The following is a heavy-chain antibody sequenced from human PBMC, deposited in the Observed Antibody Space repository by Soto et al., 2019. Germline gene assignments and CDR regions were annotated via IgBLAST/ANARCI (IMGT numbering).Heavy chain of an antibody. CDR3: AKDQTLRYSSSSGDFDY. J-gene: IGHJ4*02. Sequence: EVQLLESGGGLVQPGGSLRLSCAASGFTFSSYAMSWVRQAPGKGLEWVSAISGSGGSTYYADSVKGRFTISRDNSKNTLYLQMNSLRAEDTAVYYCAKDQTLRYSSSSGDFDYWGQGTLVTVSS. V-gene: IGHV3-23*01. CDR1: GFTFSSYA. CDR2: ISGSGGST. D-gene: IGHD6-6*01.